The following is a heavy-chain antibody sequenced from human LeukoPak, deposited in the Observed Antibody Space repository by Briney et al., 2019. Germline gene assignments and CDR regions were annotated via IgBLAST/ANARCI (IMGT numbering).Heavy chain of an antibody. CDR3: ARCGYSGYDYDY. V-gene: IGHV4-31*03. Sequence: SETLSLTCTVSGGSISSGGYYWSWIRQHPGKGLEWIGEIYHSGSTNYNPSLKSRVTISVDKSKNQFSLKLSSVTAADTAVYYCARCGYSGYDYDYWGQGTLVTVSS. J-gene: IGHJ4*02. CDR2: IYHSGST. D-gene: IGHD5-12*01. CDR1: GGSISSGGYY.